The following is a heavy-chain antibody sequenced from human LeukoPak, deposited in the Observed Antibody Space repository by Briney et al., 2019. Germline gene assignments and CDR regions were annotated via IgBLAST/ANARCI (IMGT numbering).Heavy chain of an antibody. CDR3: AKAGGWFGELLQTSADNWFDP. D-gene: IGHD3-10*01. V-gene: IGHV3-23*01. J-gene: IGHJ5*02. Sequence: GGSLRLSCAASGFTFSSYAMNWVRQAPGKGLEWVSAISGSGGNTYFADSVKGRFTISRDNSKNTLYLQMNSLRAEDTAVYYCAKAGGWFGELLQTSADNWFDPWGQGTLVTVSS. CDR1: GFTFSSYA. CDR2: ISGSGGNT.